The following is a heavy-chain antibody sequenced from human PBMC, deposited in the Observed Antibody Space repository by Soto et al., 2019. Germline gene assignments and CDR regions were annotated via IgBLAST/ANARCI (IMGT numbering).Heavy chain of an antibody. CDR3: VKGEYYYDSSGYYPFDY. CDR2: ISTNGGST. J-gene: IGHJ4*02. Sequence: QPAGSLRLSCSSSGFTFSISALLWLRQAPGKGLEYVSSISTNGGSTHYADSVKGRFTISRDNSKNTQYLQMSSLRADDTAVYYCVKGEYYYDSSGYYPFDYWGQGT. D-gene: IGHD3-22*01. V-gene: IGHV3-64D*06. CDR1: GFTFSISA.